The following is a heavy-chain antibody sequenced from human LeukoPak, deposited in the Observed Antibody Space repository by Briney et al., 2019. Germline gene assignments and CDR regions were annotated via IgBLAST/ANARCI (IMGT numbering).Heavy chain of an antibody. Sequence: TGGSLRLSCAASGFTFSSYAMSWVRQAPGKGLEWVSAISGSGTNTYYADSVKGRFTISRDNSKNSLYLQMNSLRAEDTAVYYCAKGIAVVISGNAFDIWGQGTMVTVSS. CDR2: ISGSGTNT. D-gene: IGHD3-22*01. CDR3: AKGIAVVISGNAFDI. CDR1: GFTFSSYA. V-gene: IGHV3-23*01. J-gene: IGHJ3*02.